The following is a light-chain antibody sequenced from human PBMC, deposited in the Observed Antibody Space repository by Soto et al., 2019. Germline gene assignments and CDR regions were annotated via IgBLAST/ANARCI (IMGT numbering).Light chain of an antibody. V-gene: IGKV3-15*01. CDR1: QSVSSR. CDR3: HQYNNWPPGT. Sequence: VMTQSPGTLSVSLGESATLSCRASQSVSSRLAWYHQKPGQSPRLLIYGASTRATGIPARFTGSGSGTEFTLTISSLQSEDFALYYCHQYNNWPPGTFGQGT. J-gene: IGKJ2*01. CDR2: GAS.